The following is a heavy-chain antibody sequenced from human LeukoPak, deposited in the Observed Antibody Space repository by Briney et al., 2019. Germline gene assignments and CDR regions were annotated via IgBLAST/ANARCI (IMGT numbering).Heavy chain of an antibody. CDR1: GGAINRRNYY. D-gene: IGHD3-3*01. CDR2: TYYSGSV. Sequence: PSETLSLTCTVVGGAINRRNYYWGWIRQSPGKGLEWIGSTYYSGSVNNNPSLQSRVTISVDTSRNQFSLKLTSVTAADTAVYYCARRVATSGNFFDYWGPGTLVTVSP. J-gene: IGHJ4*02. CDR3: ARRVATSGNFFDY. V-gene: IGHV4-39*01.